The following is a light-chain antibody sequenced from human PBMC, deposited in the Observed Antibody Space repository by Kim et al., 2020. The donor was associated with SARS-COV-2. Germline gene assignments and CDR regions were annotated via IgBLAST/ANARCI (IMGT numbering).Light chain of an antibody. J-gene: IGKJ4*01. CDR1: QIIDKL. Sequence: VGDSVTTTCLGSQIIDKLLAWVQQRPGKDPKSLIYDAYSLHSVVPSKVSGSGSWTDFTLTITSLQPEDFATYYCQQYNSFPRTFGGGTKVDIK. CDR3: QQYNSFPRT. V-gene: IGKV1-16*02. CDR2: DAY.